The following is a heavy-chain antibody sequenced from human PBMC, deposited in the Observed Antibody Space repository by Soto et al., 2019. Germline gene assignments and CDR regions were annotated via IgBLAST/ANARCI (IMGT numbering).Heavy chain of an antibody. D-gene: IGHD3-22*01. CDR1: GFTFSDSV. V-gene: IGHV3-23*01. CDR2: MSGDGRT. CDR3: VKWHTSNFDSLPFTGFDL. J-gene: IGHJ4*02. Sequence: VGSLRLSCVGSGFTFSDSVMAWVRQAPGKGLEWLSVMSGDGRTRYALSVTGRFTISRDNSKNTLYLQMRSLRAEDAAAYYCVKWHTSNFDSLPFTGFDLWGQGTQVTVSS.